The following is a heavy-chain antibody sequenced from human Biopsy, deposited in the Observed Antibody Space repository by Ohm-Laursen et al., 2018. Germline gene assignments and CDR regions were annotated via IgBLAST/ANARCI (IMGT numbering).Heavy chain of an antibody. Sequence: GTLSLTCTVSGGSISRYYWSWIRQPPGKGLEWIGYIYYSGSTNYNPSLKSRVTISVDTSKNQFSLRLSSVTAADTAVYYCARHPTHRIQQIDYWGQGTLVTISS. CDR3: ARHPTHRIQQIDY. CDR1: GGSISRYY. CDR2: IYYSGST. V-gene: IGHV4-59*08. D-gene: IGHD5-18*01. J-gene: IGHJ4*02.